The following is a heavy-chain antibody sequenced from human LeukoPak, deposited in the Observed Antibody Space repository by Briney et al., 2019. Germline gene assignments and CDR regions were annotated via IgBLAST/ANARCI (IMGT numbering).Heavy chain of an antibody. V-gene: IGHV1-69*04. D-gene: IGHD1-26*01. CDR1: GGTFSSYT. J-gene: IGHJ5*02. Sequence: SVKVSCKAFGGTFSSYTISWVRQAPGQGLEWMGRIIPILGIADYAQKFQGRVTITADKSTSTAYMELSSLRSEDTAVYYCARDLRGYSGSYYWFDPWGQGTLVTVSS. CDR3: ARDLRGYSGSYYWFDP. CDR2: IIPILGIA.